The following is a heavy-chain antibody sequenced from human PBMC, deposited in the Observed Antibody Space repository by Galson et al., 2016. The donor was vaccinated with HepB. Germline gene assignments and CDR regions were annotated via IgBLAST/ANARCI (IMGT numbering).Heavy chain of an antibody. J-gene: IGHJ4*02. D-gene: IGHD6-19*01. V-gene: IGHV3-7*01. Sequence: SLRLSCAASGIPFSISGMHWVRQAPGKGLEWVAIINQDGSEKYSVDSLKGRFTISRDNAKNSLYLQMNSLRAEDTAVYYCAMGNSGWPDYWGQGTLVTVSS. CDR2: INQDGSEK. CDR1: GIPFSISG. CDR3: AMGNSGWPDY.